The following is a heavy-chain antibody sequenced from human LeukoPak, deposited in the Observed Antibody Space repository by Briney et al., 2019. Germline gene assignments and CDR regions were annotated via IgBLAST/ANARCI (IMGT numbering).Heavy chain of an antibody. CDR1: GGSISSGDYY. J-gene: IGHJ6*02. D-gene: IGHD3-3*01. Sequence: PSETLSLTCTVSGGSISSGDYYWSWIRQPPGKGLEWIGRIYTSGSTNYNPSLKSRVTMSVDTSKNQFSLKLSSVTAADTAVYYCARDPPSYDFWSGYTNYGMDVWGQGTTVTVSS. CDR2: IYTSGST. V-gene: IGHV4-61*02. CDR3: ARDPPSYDFWSGYTNYGMDV.